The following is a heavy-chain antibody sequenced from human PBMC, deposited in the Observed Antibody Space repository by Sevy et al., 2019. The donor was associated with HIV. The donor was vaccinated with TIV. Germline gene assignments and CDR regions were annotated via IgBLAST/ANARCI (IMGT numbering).Heavy chain of an antibody. D-gene: IGHD4-17*01. V-gene: IGHV3-48*03. CDR2: ISNSGTTI. CDR1: GFTFSSSE. Sequence: GGSLRLSCAASGFTFSSSEMNWVRQAPGKGLEWVSYISNSGTTISNSDSVKGRFTISRYNARNSLYLQMNSLRAEDTAVYYCARDLPPSATTVAHFDCWGQGTLVTVSS. CDR3: ARDLPPSATTVAHFDC. J-gene: IGHJ4*02.